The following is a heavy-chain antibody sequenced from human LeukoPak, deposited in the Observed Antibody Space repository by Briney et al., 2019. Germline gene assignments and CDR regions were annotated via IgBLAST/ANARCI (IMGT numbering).Heavy chain of an antibody. V-gene: IGHV3-23*01. CDR2: ISGSGGST. J-gene: IGHJ4*02. CDR3: AKGVSMIVEVINS. CDR1: GFTFSSYA. D-gene: IGHD3-22*01. Sequence: GGSLRLSCAASGFTFSSYAMSWVRQAPGEGLEWVSAISGSGGSTYYADSVKGRFTISRDNSKNTLYLQMNSLRAEDTAVYYCAKGVSMIVEVINSWGQGTLVTVSS.